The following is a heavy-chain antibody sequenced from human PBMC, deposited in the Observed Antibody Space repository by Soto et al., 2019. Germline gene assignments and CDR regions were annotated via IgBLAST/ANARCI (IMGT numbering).Heavy chain of an antibody. CDR2: ISSSSSYI. CDR3: ARDLNDYSNS. CDR1: GFTFNTYF. J-gene: IGHJ4*02. Sequence: GGSLRLSCAASGFTFNTYFMKWVRQAPGKGLEWVSSISSSSSYIYYADSVRGRFTISRDNAKNSLFLQMNSLRAEDTAVYYCARDLNDYSNSWGQGTLVTVSS. D-gene: IGHD4-4*01. V-gene: IGHV3-21*01.